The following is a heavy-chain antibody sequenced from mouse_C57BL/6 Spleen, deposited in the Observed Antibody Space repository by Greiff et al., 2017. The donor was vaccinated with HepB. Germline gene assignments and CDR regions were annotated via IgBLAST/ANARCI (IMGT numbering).Heavy chain of an antibody. D-gene: IGHD1-1*01. J-gene: IGHJ2*01. V-gene: IGHV1-15*01. CDR1: GYTFTDYE. CDR2: IDPETGGT. CDR3: TRTTVVAYYFDD. Sequence: QVQLQQSGAELVRPGASVTLSCKASGYTFTDYEMHWVKQTPVHGLEWIGAIDPETGGTAYNQKFKGKAILTADKSSSTAYMELRSLTSEDSAVYYCTRTTVVAYYFDDWGQGTTLTVSS.